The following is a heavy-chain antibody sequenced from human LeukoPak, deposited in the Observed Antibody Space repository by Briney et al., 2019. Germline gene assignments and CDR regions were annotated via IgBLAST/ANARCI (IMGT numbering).Heavy chain of an antibody. CDR2: INGDGSTT. V-gene: IGHV3-74*01. CDR3: ARDGVGGSYYY. D-gene: IGHD1-26*01. J-gene: IGHJ4*02. Sequence: GGSLRLSCAAPGFTFSTYGLHWIRQAPGKGLVWVSRINGDGSTTTYADSVKGRFTISRDNAKNTLFLQMNSLRAEDTAVYYCARDGVGGSYYYWGQGTLVTVSS. CDR1: GFTFSTYG.